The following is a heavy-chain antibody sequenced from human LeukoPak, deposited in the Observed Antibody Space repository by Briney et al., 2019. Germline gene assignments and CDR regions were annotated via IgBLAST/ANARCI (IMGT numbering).Heavy chain of an antibody. Sequence: PGGSLRLSCAASGFTFSSYEMNWVRQAPGKGLEWVSYISSSGSTIYYADSVKGRFTISRDNAKNSLYLQMNSLRAEDTAVYYCAKDGESGIQWTQGYFDYWGQGTLVTVSS. CDR2: ISSSGSTI. D-gene: IGHD1-1*01. CDR3: AKDGESGIQWTQGYFDY. V-gene: IGHV3-48*03. CDR1: GFTFSSYE. J-gene: IGHJ4*02.